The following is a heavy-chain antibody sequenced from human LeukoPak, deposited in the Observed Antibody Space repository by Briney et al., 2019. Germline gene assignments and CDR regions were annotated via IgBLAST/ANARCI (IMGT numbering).Heavy chain of an antibody. Sequence: PSETLSLTCTVSGDSISSSSYSWGWIRQPPGKGLEWIGTIHYSGSTYYNPSLKSRVTISVDTSKNQFSLKLSSVTAADKAVYYCARSVRYSSSRYYFDYWGQGTLVTVSS. CDR1: GDSISSSSYS. CDR3: ARSVRYSSSRYYFDY. J-gene: IGHJ4*02. V-gene: IGHV4-39*01. D-gene: IGHD6-13*01. CDR2: IHYSGST.